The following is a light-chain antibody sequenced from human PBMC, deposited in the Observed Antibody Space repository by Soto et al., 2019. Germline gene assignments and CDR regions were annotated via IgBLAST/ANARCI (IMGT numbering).Light chain of an antibody. V-gene: IGKV3-11*01. CDR3: QQRSNWPPYT. CDR1: QSVSSY. Sequence: EIVLTQSPATLSLSPGERATLSCRASQSVSSYLAGYQQKPGQAPRLLIYDASNRATGIPARCSGSGSGTDFNLTISSREPEDFAVYYCQQRSNWPPYTFGQGTKLEIK. J-gene: IGKJ2*01. CDR2: DAS.